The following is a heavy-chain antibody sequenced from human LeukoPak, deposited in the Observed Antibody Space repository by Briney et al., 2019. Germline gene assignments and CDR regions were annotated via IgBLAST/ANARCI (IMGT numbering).Heavy chain of an antibody. V-gene: IGHV1-18*01. Sequence: ASVKVSCKSSGYTFTSYGISWVRQAPGQGLEWMGWISAYNGNTNYAQKLQGRVTMTTDTSTSTAYMELRSLRSDDTAVYYCARETRSMVMFDYWGQGTLVTVSS. CDR3: ARETRSMVMFDY. CDR1: GYTFTSYG. J-gene: IGHJ4*02. CDR2: ISAYNGNT. D-gene: IGHD2-8*01.